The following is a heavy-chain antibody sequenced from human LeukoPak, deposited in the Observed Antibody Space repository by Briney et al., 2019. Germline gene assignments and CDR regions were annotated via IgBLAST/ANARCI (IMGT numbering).Heavy chain of an antibody. Sequence: GGSLRLSCAASGFTFSSYAMSWVRQAPGKGLEWVSSITGSGTGTYYADSVKGRFTISRDNSENMLYLRMNSLRGGDTAVYYCAKDRPNYYDSSGHYYRRDGDYWGQGTLVTVSS. V-gene: IGHV3-23*01. CDR3: AKDRPNYYDSSGHYYRRDGDY. CDR1: GFTFSSYA. CDR2: ITGSGTGT. D-gene: IGHD3-22*01. J-gene: IGHJ4*02.